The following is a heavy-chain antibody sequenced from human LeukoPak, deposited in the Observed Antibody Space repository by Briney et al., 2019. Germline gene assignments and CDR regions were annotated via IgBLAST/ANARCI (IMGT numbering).Heavy chain of an antibody. D-gene: IGHD3-16*02. V-gene: IGHV1-2*02. CDR2: FDPRTTAT. CDR3: ARGEYSRSLDF. Sequence: ASVKVSCKASGETFTGYYIHWVPQAPGQGLEWMGWFDPRTTATNYAQKFQGRVIMSKDTSISTVYMDLNRLTSDDTATYYCARGEYSRSLDFWGQGTLVTVSS. CDR1: GETFTGYY. J-gene: IGHJ4*02.